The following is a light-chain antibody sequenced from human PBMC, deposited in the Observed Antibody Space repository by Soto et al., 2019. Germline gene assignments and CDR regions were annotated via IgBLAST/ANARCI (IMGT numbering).Light chain of an antibody. CDR2: ANN. Sequence: QSVLTQPPSASGTPGQRVTISCCGTTSNIGANAVSWYQHLPGTAPKLLIYANNQRPSGVPDRFSGSKSGTSATLAISGLQSDDEADYYCAAWDDNLDGLFGGGTKLTVL. CDR1: TSNIGANA. CDR3: AAWDDNLDGL. J-gene: IGLJ2*01. V-gene: IGLV1-44*01.